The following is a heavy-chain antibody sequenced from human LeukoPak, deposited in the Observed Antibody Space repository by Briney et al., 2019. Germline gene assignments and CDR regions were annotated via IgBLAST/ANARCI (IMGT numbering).Heavy chain of an antibody. Sequence: SETLSLTCAVYGGSFSGYYWSWIRQPPGKGLEWIGEINHSGSTNYNPSLKGRVTISVDTSKNQFSLKLSSVTAADTAVYYCARVDIVVVVAATRLSSWFDPWGQGTLVAVSS. D-gene: IGHD2-15*01. CDR3: ARVDIVVVVAATRLSSWFDP. J-gene: IGHJ5*02. V-gene: IGHV4-34*01. CDR2: INHSGST. CDR1: GGSFSGYY.